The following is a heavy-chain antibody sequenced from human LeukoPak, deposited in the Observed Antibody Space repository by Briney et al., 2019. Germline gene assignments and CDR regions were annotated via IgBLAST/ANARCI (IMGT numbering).Heavy chain of an antibody. CDR2: IHAPESPATNASP. D-gene: IGHD4-23*01. CDR3: ARGTYGGSGN. CDR1: GASITAYY. J-gene: IGHJ4*02. V-gene: IGHV4-59*01. Sequence: SETLSLTCSVSGASITAYYWSWIRQPPGQRLEWIANIHAPESPATNASPNYDPSFKRRVTIALDTSNNPFFLRLTSMTAADTAVYYCARGTYGGSGNWGQGTLVTVSA.